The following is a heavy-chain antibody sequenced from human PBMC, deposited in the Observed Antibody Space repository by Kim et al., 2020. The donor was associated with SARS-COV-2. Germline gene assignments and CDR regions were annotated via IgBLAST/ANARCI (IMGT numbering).Heavy chain of an antibody. CDR3: ARDSNYYGSGRTFDY. J-gene: IGHJ4*02. V-gene: IGHV3-20*01. CDR1: GFTFDDYG. CDR2: INWNGGST. Sequence: GGSLRLSCAASGFTFDDYGMSWVRQAPGKGLEWVSGINWNGGSTGYADSVKGRFTISRDNAKNSLYLQMNSLRAEDTALYHCARDSNYYGSGRTFDYWGQGTLVTVSS. D-gene: IGHD3-10*01.